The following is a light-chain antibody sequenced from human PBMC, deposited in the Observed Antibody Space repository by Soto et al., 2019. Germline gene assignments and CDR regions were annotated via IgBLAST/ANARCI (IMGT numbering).Light chain of an antibody. V-gene: IGLV2-14*01. Sequence: QSALTQPTSVSGSPGQSITISCTGTSSDVGGYNYVSWYQQHPGKVPKVMIFEVSNRPSGISHRFSGSKSGNTASLTISGLQAEDEADYYCSSYTTSSTFFYVFGIGTKLTVL. CDR1: SSDVGGYNY. CDR3: SSYTTSSTFFYV. J-gene: IGLJ1*01. CDR2: EVS.